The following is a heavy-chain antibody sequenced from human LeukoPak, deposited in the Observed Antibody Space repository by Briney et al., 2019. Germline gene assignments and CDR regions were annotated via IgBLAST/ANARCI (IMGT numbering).Heavy chain of an antibody. J-gene: IGHJ5*02. V-gene: IGHV3-48*04. CDR3: ARVPSGWAHNWLDP. CDR2: ISSTGGTI. CDR1: GFTFSSNS. D-gene: IGHD6-19*01. Sequence: PGGSLRLSCAASGFTFSSNSMNWVRQAPGKGLEWVSYISSTGGTIYYADSMKGRFTISRDNAKNSLYLQMNSLRVEDTAVYYCARVPSGWAHNWLDPWGQGTLVTVSS.